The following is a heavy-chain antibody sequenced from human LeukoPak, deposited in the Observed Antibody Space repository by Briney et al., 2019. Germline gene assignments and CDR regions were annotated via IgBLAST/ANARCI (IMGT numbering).Heavy chain of an antibody. J-gene: IGHJ4*02. CDR3: AKEQQLVRYFDY. CDR1: GFTFSSYG. D-gene: IGHD6-13*01. V-gene: IGHV3-30*02. CDR2: IRYDGSNK. Sequence: PGGSLRLSCAASGFTFSSYGMHWVRQAPGKGPEWVAFIRYDGSNKYYADSVKGRFTISRDNSKNTLYLQMNSLRAEDTAVYYCAKEQQLVRYFDYWGQGTLVTVSS.